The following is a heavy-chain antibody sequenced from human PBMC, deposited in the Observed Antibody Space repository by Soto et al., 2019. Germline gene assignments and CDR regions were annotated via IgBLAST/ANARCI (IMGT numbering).Heavy chain of an antibody. J-gene: IGHJ4*02. Sequence: QVQLVESGGGVVQPGRSLRLSCAASGFTFNRHPLHWVRQDPGKGLEWVAVISHDGNNKYYADSVKGRFTISRDNSMNMLYLQMHGLRTEDTAIFYCARASGHIYATLHGPFDHWGQGALVTVSS. CDR3: ARASGHIYATLHGPFDH. CDR1: GFTFNRHP. V-gene: IGHV3-30-3*01. CDR2: ISHDGNNK. D-gene: IGHD2-8*01.